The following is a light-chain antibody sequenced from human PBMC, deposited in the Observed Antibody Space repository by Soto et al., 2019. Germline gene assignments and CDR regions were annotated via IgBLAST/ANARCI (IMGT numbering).Light chain of an antibody. V-gene: IGKV1-9*01. J-gene: IGKJ1*01. CDR2: AAS. CDR1: QVISSY. CDR3: QHLSGYPRT. Sequence: DIQLTQSPSFLSASVGDRVTITCRASQVISSYLAWYQQKPGKAPKLLIYAASTLQGGVPSRFSGSGSGTDFTLTVSSLQPEDFATYYCQHLSGYPRTFGQETKVDIK.